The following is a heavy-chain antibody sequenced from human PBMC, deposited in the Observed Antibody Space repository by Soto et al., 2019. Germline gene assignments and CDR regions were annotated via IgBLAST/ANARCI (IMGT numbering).Heavy chain of an antibody. Sequence: SETLSLTCAVFGGSFSDYYWTWIRQPPGKGLEWIGEINHSGTTSYNPSLKSRLTISVDTSNNQFSLKLSSVTAADTAVYYCARKPFYYFFAGYYPVASWGQGTLVTV. CDR2: INHSGTT. V-gene: IGHV4-34*01. CDR3: ARKPFYYFFAGYYPVAS. CDR1: GGSFSDYY. D-gene: IGHD3-9*01. J-gene: IGHJ5*02.